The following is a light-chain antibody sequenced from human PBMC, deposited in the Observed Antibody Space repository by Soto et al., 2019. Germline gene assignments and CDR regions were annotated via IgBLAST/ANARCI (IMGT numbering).Light chain of an antibody. CDR1: QSINSW. CDR2: KAS. V-gene: IGKV1-5*03. CDR3: QQYETFSGT. J-gene: IGKJ1*01. Sequence: DIQMTQSPSTLSASVGDTVTITCRASQSINSWLAWYQQKPGKAPKALIYKASTLESGVPSRFSGSGSGTEFTLTISGLQPDDFATYYCQQYETFSGTFGPGTKVEI.